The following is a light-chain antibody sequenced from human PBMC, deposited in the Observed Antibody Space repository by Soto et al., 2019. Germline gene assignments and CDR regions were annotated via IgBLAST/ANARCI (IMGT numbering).Light chain of an antibody. Sequence: DIQMTQSPSSLSASIGDSVNITCRASQSVNTYLNWYQQKPGRAPKLLIFAASSLQRGVPSRFRGSGSGTNFTLTISSLQPEDFVTYFCQHSFSFPFTFGQGTKLKLK. CDR1: QSVNTY. V-gene: IGKV1-39*01. CDR3: QHSFSFPFT. J-gene: IGKJ2*01. CDR2: AAS.